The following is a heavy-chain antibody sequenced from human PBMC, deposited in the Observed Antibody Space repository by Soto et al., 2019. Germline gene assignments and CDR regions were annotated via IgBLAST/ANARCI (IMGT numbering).Heavy chain of an antibody. CDR1: GYTFTGYY. CDR2: INPNSGGT. J-gene: IGHJ6*03. V-gene: IGHV1-2*04. D-gene: IGHD4-4*01. CDR3: ASGVRHGAYSFYYYMDV. Sequence: ASVKVSCKASGYTFTGYYMHWVRQAPGQGLEWMGWINPNSGGTNYAQKFQGWVTMTRDTSISTAYMELSRLRSDDTAVYYCASGVRHGAYSFYYYMDVWGKGTTVTVSS.